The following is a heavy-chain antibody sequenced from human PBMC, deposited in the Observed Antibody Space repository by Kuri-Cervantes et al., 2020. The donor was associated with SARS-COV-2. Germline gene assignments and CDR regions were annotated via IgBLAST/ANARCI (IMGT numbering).Heavy chain of an antibody. V-gene: IGHV3-74*01. Sequence: GESLKISCAASGFTFSSYWMHWVRQAPGKGLVWVSRINSDGSSTSYADSVKDRFTISRDNAKNTLYLQMNSLRAEDTAVYYCARAGITGTTFYFDYWSQGTLVTVSS. D-gene: IGHD1-7*01. J-gene: IGHJ4*02. CDR2: INSDGSST. CDR1: GFTFSSYW. CDR3: ARAGITGTTFYFDY.